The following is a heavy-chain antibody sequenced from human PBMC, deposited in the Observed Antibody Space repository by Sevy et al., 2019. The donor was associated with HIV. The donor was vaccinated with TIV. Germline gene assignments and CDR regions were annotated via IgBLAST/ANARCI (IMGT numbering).Heavy chain of an antibody. J-gene: IGHJ4*02. D-gene: IGHD1-1*01. V-gene: IGHV4-59*11. Sequence: ETLSLTCTVSDGSISSHYWSWIRQPPGMGLQWIGYIYYSGSTNYNPSLKSRVTMSLDTSKNQFSLKLSSVTAADTAVYYCARLLRYNPCFDYWGQGALVTVSS. CDR1: DGSISSHY. CDR2: IYYSGST. CDR3: ARLLRYNPCFDY.